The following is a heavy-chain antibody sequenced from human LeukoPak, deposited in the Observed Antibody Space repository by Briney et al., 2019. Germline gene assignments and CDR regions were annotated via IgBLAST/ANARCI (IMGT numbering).Heavy chain of an antibody. V-gene: IGHV3-23*01. CDR1: GFTFNSYT. J-gene: IGHJ4*02. CDR3: ARDLLNYYDSSGYYDRDY. D-gene: IGHD3-22*01. CDR2: ISGGGGST. Sequence: GGSLRLSCAAPGFTFNSYTMHWVRQAPGKGLEWVSTISGGGGSTYYADSVKGRFTISRGNSKNTLYLQMNSLRAEDTAVYYCARDLLNYYDSSGYYDRDYWGQGTLVTVSS.